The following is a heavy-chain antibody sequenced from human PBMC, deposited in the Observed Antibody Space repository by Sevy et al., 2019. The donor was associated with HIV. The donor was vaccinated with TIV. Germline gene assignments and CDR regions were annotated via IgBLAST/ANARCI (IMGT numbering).Heavy chain of an antibody. CDR2: FDPEDGET. D-gene: IGHD3-22*01. CDR1: GYTLTELS. J-gene: IGHJ4*02. V-gene: IGHV1-24*01. CDR3: GTTREYYSDSSGYIDY. Sequence: ASVKVPCKVSGYTLTELSMHWVRQAPGKGLEWMGRFDPEDGETIYAQKFQGRVTMTEDPSTDTAYMELSSLRSEDTAVYYCGTTREYYSDSSGYIDYWGQGTLVTVSS.